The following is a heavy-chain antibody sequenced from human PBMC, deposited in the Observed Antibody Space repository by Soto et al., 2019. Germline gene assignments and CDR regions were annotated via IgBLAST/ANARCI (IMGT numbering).Heavy chain of an antibody. J-gene: IGHJ4*02. V-gene: IGHV3-23*01. CDR2: ISGSGGST. CDR1: GFTFSSYA. D-gene: IGHD6-13*01. Sequence: GGSLRLSCAASGFTFSSYAMSWVRQAPGKGLEWVSAISGSGGSTYYADSVKGRFTISRDNSKNTLYLQMNSLRAEDTAVYYCAKDIALIPSSIAAAGSTTFDYWGQGTLVTVSS. CDR3: AKDIALIPSSIAAAGSTTFDY.